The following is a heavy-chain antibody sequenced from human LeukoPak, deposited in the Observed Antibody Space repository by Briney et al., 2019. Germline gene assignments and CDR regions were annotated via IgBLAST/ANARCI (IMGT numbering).Heavy chain of an antibody. J-gene: IGHJ3*01. D-gene: IGHD1-14*01. V-gene: IGHV1-46*01. Sequence: ASVKVSCKASGYTFTSYYMHWVRQAPGQGLEWMGIINPSGGSTSYAQKFQGRVTMTRDPPTPKVYRELSGQTFENRAVYSCGKVLGIGGPNHFFDFGAKGKMPPVS. CDR2: INPSGGST. CDR3: GKVLGIGGPNHFFDF. CDR1: GYTFTSYY.